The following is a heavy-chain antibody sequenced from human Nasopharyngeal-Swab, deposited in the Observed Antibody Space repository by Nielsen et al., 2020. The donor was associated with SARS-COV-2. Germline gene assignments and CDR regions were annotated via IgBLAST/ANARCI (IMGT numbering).Heavy chain of an antibody. D-gene: IGHD1-14*01. CDR3: ARGVNPPPDY. CDR1: GFTVSSNY. CDR2: IYSGGNT. V-gene: IGHV3-53*01. J-gene: IGHJ4*02. Sequence: GESLKISCAASGFTVSSNYMTWVRQASGKGLEWVSIIYSGGNTYHADSVKGRFTISRDNSKNTLFLQMNSLRADDTAVYYCARGVNPPPDYWGQGTLVIVSS.